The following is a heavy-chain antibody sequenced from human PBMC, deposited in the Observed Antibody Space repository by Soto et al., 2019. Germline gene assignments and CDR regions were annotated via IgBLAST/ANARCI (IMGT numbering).Heavy chain of an antibody. Sequence: GGSLRLSCAASGFIFDDYAMHWVRQAPGKGLEGVSVISGNSGSLGYADSVKGRFTISRDNAKNSLYLQMNSLRAEDTALYYCAKDRYSSPAYYYYGMDAWGQGTTVTVSS. J-gene: IGHJ6*02. CDR3: AKDRYSSPAYYYYGMDA. CDR1: GFIFDDYA. CDR2: ISGNSGSL. D-gene: IGHD6-19*01. V-gene: IGHV3-9*01.